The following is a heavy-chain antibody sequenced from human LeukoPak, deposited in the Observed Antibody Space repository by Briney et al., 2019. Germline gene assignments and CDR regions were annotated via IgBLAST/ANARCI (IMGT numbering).Heavy chain of an antibody. J-gene: IGHJ5*02. Sequence: GSSVKVSCKASGGTFSSYAISWVRQAPGQGLEWMGWISAYNGNTNYAQKLQGRVTMTTDTSTSTAYMELRSLRSDDTAVYYCARPRYCSGGSCYGDWFDPWGQGTLVTVSS. CDR2: ISAYNGNT. V-gene: IGHV1-18*01. D-gene: IGHD2-15*01. CDR1: GGTFSSYA. CDR3: ARPRYCSGGSCYGDWFDP.